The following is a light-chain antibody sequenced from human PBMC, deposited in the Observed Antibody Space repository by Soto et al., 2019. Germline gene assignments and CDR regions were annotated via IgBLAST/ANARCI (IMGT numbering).Light chain of an antibody. CDR3: QQYKNWPLT. V-gene: IGKV3-15*01. CDR2: GAS. Sequence: EVVMTQSPATLSVSTGERATLXXRASQSVSSNLAWYQQKPGQAPRVXIYGASTRATGIPARFSGSGSGTEFTLTISSLQSEDFAVYYCQQYKNWPLTFGGGTKVDIK. J-gene: IGKJ4*01. CDR1: QSVSSN.